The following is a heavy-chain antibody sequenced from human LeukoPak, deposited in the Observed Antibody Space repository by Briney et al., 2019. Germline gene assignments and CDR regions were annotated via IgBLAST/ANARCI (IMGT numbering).Heavy chain of an antibody. J-gene: IGHJ4*02. CDR1: GYTFTDSY. V-gene: IGHV1-2*02. Sequence: GASVKVSCKASGYTFTDSYLHWVRQAPGQGLEWMGWINPNSGGTNYAQKFQGRVTMTRDTSINTAYMELSSLRSDDTAVYYCARGREYTSYHYWGQGTLVTVPS. CDR3: ARGREYTSYHY. D-gene: IGHD6-6*01. CDR2: INPNSGGT.